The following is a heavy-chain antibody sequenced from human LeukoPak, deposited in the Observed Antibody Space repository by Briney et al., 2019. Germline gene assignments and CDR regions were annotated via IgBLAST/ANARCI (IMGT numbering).Heavy chain of an antibody. V-gene: IGHV4-61*08. CDR3: ARGGYYPDY. D-gene: IGHD3-22*01. J-gene: IGHJ4*02. CDR2: IYYSGST. Sequence: SETLSLTCTVSGGSISSGGHYWSWIRQPPGKGLEWIGYIYYSGSTNYNPSLKSRVTISVDTSKDQFSLKLSSVTAADTAVYYCARGGYYPDYWGQGTLVTVSS. CDR1: GGSISSGGHY.